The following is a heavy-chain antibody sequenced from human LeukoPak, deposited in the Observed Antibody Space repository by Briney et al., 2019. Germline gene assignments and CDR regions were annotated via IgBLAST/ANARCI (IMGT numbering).Heavy chain of an antibody. V-gene: IGHV3-72*01. D-gene: IGHD1-26*01. CDR1: GDSISTGYW. J-gene: IGHJ4*02. CDR3: ARGQIGSYWGIDY. Sequence: QTSETLSLTCAVSGDSISTGYWLNWVRQAPGQGLEWVARTRNKPKCYTTEYAASVRGRFTVSRDDSKNSLYLQMNSLKTEDTAVYYCARGQIGSYWGIDYWGQGILVTVSS. CDR2: TRNKPKCYTT.